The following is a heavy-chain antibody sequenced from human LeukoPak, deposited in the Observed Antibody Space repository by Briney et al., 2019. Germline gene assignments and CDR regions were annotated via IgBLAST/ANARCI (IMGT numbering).Heavy chain of an antibody. D-gene: IGHD3-3*01. V-gene: IGHV3-48*01. J-gene: IGHJ4*02. CDR2: ISSSSSSI. CDR1: GFTFSSYS. Sequence: GGSLRLSCAASGFTFSSYSMNWVRQAPGKGLEWVSYISSSSSSIYYADPVKGRFTISRDHAKNSLYLQMNSLRAEDTAVYYCARGLPEGLLEWLFFDYWGQGTLVTVSS. CDR3: ARGLPEGLLEWLFFDY.